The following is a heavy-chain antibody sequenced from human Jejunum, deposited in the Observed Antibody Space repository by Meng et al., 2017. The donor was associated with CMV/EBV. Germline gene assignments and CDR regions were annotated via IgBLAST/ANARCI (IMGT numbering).Heavy chain of an antibody. CDR1: GSISSGDYY. V-gene: IGHV4-30-4*08. D-gene: IGHD1-20*01. Sequence: GSISSGDYYWTWIRQPPGKGLEWIAYMFYSGATYYNPSLKSRVTISVDTSKNQFSLKLSSVTAADTAVYYCAARGGITGATSLGYWGQGTRVTVSS. J-gene: IGHJ4*02. CDR3: AARGGITGATSLGY. CDR2: MFYSGAT.